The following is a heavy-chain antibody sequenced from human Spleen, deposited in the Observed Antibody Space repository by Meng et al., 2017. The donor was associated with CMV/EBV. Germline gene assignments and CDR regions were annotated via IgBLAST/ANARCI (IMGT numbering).Heavy chain of an antibody. Sequence: SLTCTVSGVSISSGGYYWSWIRQHPGKGLEWIGYIYYSGTTYYNPSLESRVIISIDTSKNQFSLRLSSVTAADTAVYYCARRADFDYWGQGTLVTVSS. V-gene: IGHV4-31*03. CDR3: ARRADFDY. D-gene: IGHD6-25*01. CDR2: IYYSGTT. J-gene: IGHJ4*02. CDR1: GVSISSGGYY.